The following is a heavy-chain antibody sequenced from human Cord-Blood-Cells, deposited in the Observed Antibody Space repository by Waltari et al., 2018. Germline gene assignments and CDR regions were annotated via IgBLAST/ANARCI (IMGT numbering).Heavy chain of an antibody. CDR2: FDPEESET. D-gene: IGHD3-16*01. CDR3: ATSLGRYIDAFDI. V-gene: IGHV1-24*01. CDR1: GYTLTELS. J-gene: IGHJ3*02. Sequence: QVQLVQYGAEVKKPGASVKVSCKVSGYTLTELSMHWVRQAPGKGLEWMGGFDPEESETIYAQTFQGRVTMTEDASTDTAYMELSSLRSEDTAVYYCATSLGRYIDAFDIWGQGTMVTVSS.